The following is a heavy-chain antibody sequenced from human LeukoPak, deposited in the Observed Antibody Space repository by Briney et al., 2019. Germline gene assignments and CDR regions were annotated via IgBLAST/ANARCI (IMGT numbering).Heavy chain of an antibody. J-gene: IGHJ4*02. D-gene: IGHD6-19*01. CDR3: AREDRIAVPGTFDY. V-gene: IGHV4-61*02. CDR1: GDSISSGDYY. Sequence: SETLSLTCTVSGDSISSGDYYWSWIRQPAGKGLEWIGRIYTSGSTNYNLSLKSRVTLSVHTSKNQFSLKLSSVTAADTAVYYCAREDRIAVPGTFDYWGQGTLVTVSS. CDR2: IYTSGST.